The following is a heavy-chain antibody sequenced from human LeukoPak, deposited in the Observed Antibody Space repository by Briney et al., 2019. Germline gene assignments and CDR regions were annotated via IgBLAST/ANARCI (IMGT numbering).Heavy chain of an antibody. Sequence: PSETLSLTCAVYGGSFSGYYWSWIRQPPGKGLEWIGEINHSGSTNYNPSLKSRVTISVDTSKNQFSLKLSSATAADTAVYYCASRPITMVRGVIISDRNLDYWGQGTLVTVSS. V-gene: IGHV4-34*01. D-gene: IGHD3-10*01. J-gene: IGHJ4*02. CDR2: INHSGST. CDR3: ASRPITMVRGVIISDRNLDY. CDR1: GGSFSGYY.